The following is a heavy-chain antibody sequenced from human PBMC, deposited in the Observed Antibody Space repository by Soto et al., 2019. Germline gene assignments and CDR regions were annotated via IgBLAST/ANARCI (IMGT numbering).Heavy chain of an antibody. J-gene: IGHJ4*02. CDR1: GFTFRSYS. CDR3: TTVFEY. Sequence: GGSLRLSCAASGFTFRSYSMNWVRQAPGQGLEWVSSISSSSTSIYYADSLKGRFTISRDNAKNSLFLQMNSLRAEDTAVYYCTTVFEYWGQGTPVTVSS. CDR2: ISSSSTSI. V-gene: IGHV3-21*01.